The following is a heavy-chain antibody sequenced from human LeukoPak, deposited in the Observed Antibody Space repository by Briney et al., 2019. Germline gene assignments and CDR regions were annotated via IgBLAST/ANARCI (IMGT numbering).Heavy chain of an antibody. CDR2: IYPGDSDT. D-gene: IGHD3-22*01. CDR1: GYSFTSYW. V-gene: IGHV5-51*01. CDR3: ARLGRYYYDSSCYLFDY. Sequence: GASLKISCKGSGYSFTSYWIGWVRPMPGKGLEWMGIIYPGDSDTRYSPSFQGQVTISADKSISTAYLQWSSLKASDTAMYYCARLGRYYYDSSCYLFDYWGQGTLVTVSS. J-gene: IGHJ4*02.